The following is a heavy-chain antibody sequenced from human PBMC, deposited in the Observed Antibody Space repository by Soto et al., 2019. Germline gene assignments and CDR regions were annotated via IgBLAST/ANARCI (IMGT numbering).Heavy chain of an antibody. CDR1: GFTFSSYG. J-gene: IGHJ6*02. V-gene: IGHV3-30*18. CDR2: ISYDGSNK. D-gene: IGHD6-13*01. CDR3: AKEVAGIAAAGIEYYYYYGMDV. Sequence: QVQLVESGGGVVQPGRSLRLSCAASGFTFSSYGMHWVRQAPGKGLEWVAVISYDGSNKYYADSVKGRFTISRDNSKNTLYLQMNSLRAEDTAVYYCAKEVAGIAAAGIEYYYYYGMDVWGQGTTVTVSS.